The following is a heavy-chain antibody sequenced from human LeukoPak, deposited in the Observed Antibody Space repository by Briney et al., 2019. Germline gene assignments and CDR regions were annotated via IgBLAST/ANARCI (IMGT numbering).Heavy chain of an antibody. D-gene: IGHD5-18*01. CDR2: IYYSGST. J-gene: IGHJ4*02. CDR3: ARDLTAMVMDY. Sequence: SETLSLTCTVSGDSMSSYYWSWIRQPPGKGLEWIGYIYYSGSTDYNPSLKSRVTISVDTSKNQFSLKLSSVTAADTAVYYCARDLTAMVMDYWGQGTLVTVSS. V-gene: IGHV4-59*12. CDR1: GDSMSSYY.